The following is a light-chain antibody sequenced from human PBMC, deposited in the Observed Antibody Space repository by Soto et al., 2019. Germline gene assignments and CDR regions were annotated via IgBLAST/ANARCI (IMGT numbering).Light chain of an antibody. CDR1: TSDIGGYNY. Sequence: QSVLTQPASVSGSPGQSITISCTGTTSDIGGYNYVSWYQHHPGKAPKLIIYDVSDRPSGVSNRFSGSKSGNTASLTISGLQAEDEADYYCNSYTSRSTYVFGTGTKVTVL. CDR2: DVS. V-gene: IGLV2-14*01. CDR3: NSYTSRSTYV. J-gene: IGLJ1*01.